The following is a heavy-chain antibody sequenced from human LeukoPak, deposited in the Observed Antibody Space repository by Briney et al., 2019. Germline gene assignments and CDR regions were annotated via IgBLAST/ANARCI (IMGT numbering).Heavy chain of an antibody. CDR3: AREAQIIARVRGYFDY. J-gene: IGHJ4*02. CDR2: ISSSGSTI. V-gene: IGHV3-48*03. D-gene: IGHD3-10*01. Sequence: AGSLSLSCAASGFSFISYEMNWVRQPPGKGLELVSYISSSGSTIYYADSVKGRFTISRYNAKNSLYLQRHSLRDEDTAVYYCAREAQIIARVRGYFDYWGRGSLVTVSS. CDR1: GFSFISYE.